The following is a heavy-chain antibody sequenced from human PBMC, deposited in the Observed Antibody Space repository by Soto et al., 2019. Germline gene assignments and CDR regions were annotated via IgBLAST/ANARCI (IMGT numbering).Heavy chain of an antibody. V-gene: IGHV3-23*01. CDR3: AKGSSGWYERFDY. Sequence: GESLKISCAASGFTFSSYAMSWVRQAPGKGLEWVSAISGSGGSTYYADSVKGRFTISRDNSKNTLYLQMNSLRAEDTAVYYCAKGSSGWYERFDYWGQGTLVTVSS. D-gene: IGHD6-19*01. J-gene: IGHJ4*02. CDR2: ISGSGGST. CDR1: GFTFSSYA.